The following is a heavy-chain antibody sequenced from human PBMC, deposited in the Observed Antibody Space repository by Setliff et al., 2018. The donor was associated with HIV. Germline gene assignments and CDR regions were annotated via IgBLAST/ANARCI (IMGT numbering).Heavy chain of an antibody. D-gene: IGHD6-13*01. CDR2: IDYSGSA. V-gene: IGHV4-31*03. J-gene: IGHJ3*02. CDR3: GTHVAAVLGNKAFDI. Sequence: SETLSLTCSVSGGSLISGGYYWSWIRQYPGKGLEWIGYIDYSGSAFYNPSLKSRITISRDTSKNHLSLKLSSVTAADTAVYYCGTHVAAVLGNKAFDIWGQGTLVTVS. CDR1: GGSLISGGYY.